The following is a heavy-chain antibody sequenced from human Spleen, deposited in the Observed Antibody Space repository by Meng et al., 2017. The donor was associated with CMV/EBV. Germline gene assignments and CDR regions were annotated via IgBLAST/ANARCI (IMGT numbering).Heavy chain of an antibody. J-gene: IGHJ4*02. D-gene: IGHD1-7*01. CDR3: ARGLFFLELRTFDY. CDR2: IYFSGIT. V-gene: IGHV4-39*07. Sequence: WVRQPPGKGLEWIGSIYFSGITYYNPSLKSRVTISVDTSKNQFSLKLSSVTAADTAVYYCARGLFFLELRTFDYWGQGTLVTVSS.